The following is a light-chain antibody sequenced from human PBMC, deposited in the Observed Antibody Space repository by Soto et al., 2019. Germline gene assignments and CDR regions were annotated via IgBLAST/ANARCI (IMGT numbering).Light chain of an antibody. J-gene: IGLJ2*01. CDR1: SSDVGGYNY. V-gene: IGLV2-14*03. CDR3: SSYTSNSPLVV. Sequence: QSALTQPASVSGSPGQSITISCTGTSSDVGGYNYVSWYQQHPGKAPKLMIYDVSNRPSGVSNRFSGSKSGDTASLTISGLQAEDEADYYCSSYTSNSPLVVFGGGTKLTVL. CDR2: DVS.